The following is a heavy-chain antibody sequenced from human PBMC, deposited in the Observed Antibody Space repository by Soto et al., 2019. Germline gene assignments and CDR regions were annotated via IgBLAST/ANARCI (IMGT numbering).Heavy chain of an antibody. D-gene: IGHD2-2*01. V-gene: IGHV1-69*06. J-gene: IGHJ6*02. CDR3: ARGMGYCSSTSCYQYYFYGMDV. CDR1: GGTFSSYA. CDR2: IIPIFGTA. Sequence: SVKVSCKASGGTFSSYAISWVRQAPGQGLEWMGGIIPIFGTANYAQKFQGRVTITADKSTSTAYMELSSLRSEDTAVYYCARGMGYCSSTSCYQYYFYGMDVWG.